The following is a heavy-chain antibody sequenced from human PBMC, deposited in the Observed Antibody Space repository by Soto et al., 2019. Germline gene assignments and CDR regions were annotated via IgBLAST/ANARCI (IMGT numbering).Heavy chain of an antibody. Sequence: ASVKVSCKASGYTFTSYAMHWVRQAPGQRLEWMGWINAGNGNTKYSQKFQGRVTITRDTSASTAYMELSSLRSEDTAVYYCARGIEGQLRFLEVTFDIGGQGTMVTVSS. D-gene: IGHD3-3*01. J-gene: IGHJ3*02. CDR3: ARGIEGQLRFLEVTFDI. CDR2: INAGNGNT. V-gene: IGHV1-3*01. CDR1: GYTFTSYA.